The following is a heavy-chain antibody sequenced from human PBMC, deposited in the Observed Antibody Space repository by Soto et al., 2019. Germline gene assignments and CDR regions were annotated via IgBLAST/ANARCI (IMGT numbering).Heavy chain of an antibody. J-gene: IGHJ4*02. V-gene: IGHV4-39*07. Sequence: SETLSLTCTVSGGSISSSLYYWGWIRQPPGKRLEYIGSIYYSGSTYYNSSLKSRVTISVDTSKNQFSLKLSSVTAADTAVYYCARGRTAAAGGYFDYWGQGTQVTVSS. D-gene: IGHD6-13*01. CDR2: IYYSGST. CDR1: GGSISSSLYY. CDR3: ARGRTAAAGGYFDY.